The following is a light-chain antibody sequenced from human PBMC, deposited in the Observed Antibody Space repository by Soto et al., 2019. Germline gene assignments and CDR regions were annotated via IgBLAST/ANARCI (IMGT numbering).Light chain of an antibody. J-gene: IGKJ1*01. V-gene: IGKV3-15*01. Sequence: EIVMTQSPSTLSVSPGERATLSCRASQSVSSNLAWYQQRPGQAPRLLIYGASTRASGIPARFVGSGSGTAFTLTISDVQPEDFALYYCHQRQSWPRTFGQGTKVDIK. CDR2: GAS. CDR1: QSVSSN. CDR3: HQRQSWPRT.